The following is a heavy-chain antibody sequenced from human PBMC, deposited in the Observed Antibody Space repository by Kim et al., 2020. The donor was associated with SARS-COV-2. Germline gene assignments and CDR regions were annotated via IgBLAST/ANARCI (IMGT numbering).Heavy chain of an antibody. CDR3: TTGSTVTSTGDY. V-gene: IGHV3-15*01. CDR2: IKSKTDGGTT. Sequence: GGSLRLSCAASGFTFSNAWMSWVRQAPGKGLEWVGRIKSKTDGGTTDYAAPVKGRFTISRDDSKNTLYLQMNSLKTEDTAVYYCTTGSTVTSTGDYWGQGTLVTVSS. J-gene: IGHJ4*02. CDR1: GFTFSNAW. D-gene: IGHD4-17*01.